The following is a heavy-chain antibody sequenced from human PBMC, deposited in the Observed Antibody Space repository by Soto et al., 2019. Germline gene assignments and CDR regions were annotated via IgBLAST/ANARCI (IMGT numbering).Heavy chain of an antibody. V-gene: IGHV3-23*01. CDR1: GFTFSSYA. CDR2: SSGSGVGT. CDR3: ANIVGDSNYYYYGMDV. J-gene: IGHJ6*02. Sequence: GGSLRLSCTASGFTFSSYAMSWVRQAPGKGLEWVPASSGSGVGTYYADSVKGRFTISKDNSKNTLYLQMNSLRAEETAVYYCANIVGDSNYYYYGMDVWGQGTTVTVSS. D-gene: IGHD1-26*01.